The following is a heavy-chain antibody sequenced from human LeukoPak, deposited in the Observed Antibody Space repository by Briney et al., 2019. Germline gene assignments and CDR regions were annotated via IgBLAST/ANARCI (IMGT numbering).Heavy chain of an antibody. D-gene: IGHD1-20*01. CDR3: ARDRKDRFNWNDGRAADY. J-gene: IGHJ4*02. CDR1: GYTFTGYY. V-gene: IGHV1-2*02. CDR2: INPNSGGT. Sequence: ASVKVSCKASGYTFTGYYMHWVRQAPGQGLEWMGWINPNSGGTNYAQKFQGRVTMTRDTSISTAYMELSRLRSDDTAVYYCARDRKDRFNWNDGRAADYWGQGTLVTVSS.